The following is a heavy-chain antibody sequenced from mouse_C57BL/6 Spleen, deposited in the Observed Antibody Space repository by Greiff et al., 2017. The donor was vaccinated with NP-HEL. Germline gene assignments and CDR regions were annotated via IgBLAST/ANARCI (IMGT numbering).Heavy chain of an antibody. V-gene: IGHV14-4*01. J-gene: IGHJ3*01. Sequence: EVQLQQSGAELVRPGASVKLSCTASGFNIKDDYMHWVKQRPEQGLEWIGWIDPENGDTEYASKFQSKATITADTSSNTAYLQLSSLTSEDTAVYYWTTPLLSAYWGQGTLVTVSA. CDR2: IDPENGDT. D-gene: IGHD2-1*01. CDR1: GFNIKDDY. CDR3: TTPLLSAY.